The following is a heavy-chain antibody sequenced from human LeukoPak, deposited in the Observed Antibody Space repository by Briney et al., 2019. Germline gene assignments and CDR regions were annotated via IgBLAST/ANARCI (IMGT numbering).Heavy chain of an antibody. D-gene: IGHD5-18*01. CDR1: GGSISSSSYF. Sequence: SETLSLTCTVSGGSISSSSYFWGWIRQPPGQGLEWIGSIYYSGSTYYNPSLKSRVTISIDTSKNQFSLKLSSVTAADTAEYYCARVDSYGPSWYFDLWGRGTLVTVSS. J-gene: IGHJ2*01. CDR3: ARVDSYGPSWYFDL. CDR2: IYYSGST. V-gene: IGHV4-39*07.